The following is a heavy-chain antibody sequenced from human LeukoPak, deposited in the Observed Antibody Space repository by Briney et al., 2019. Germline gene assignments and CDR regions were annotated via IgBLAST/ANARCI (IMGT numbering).Heavy chain of an antibody. J-gene: IGHJ4*02. V-gene: IGHV3-7*03. D-gene: IGHD3-9*01. CDR1: GFTFSSYW. Sequence: PGGSLRLSCAASGFTFSSYWMYWVRQAPGKGLEWVASIKQDESEKYYGDSVKGRFAVSRDNAKNSLFLQMNSLRAEDTAVYYCAKTGGQRYWPYYFDYWGQGTLVTVSS. CDR2: IKQDESEK. CDR3: AKTGGQRYWPYYFDY.